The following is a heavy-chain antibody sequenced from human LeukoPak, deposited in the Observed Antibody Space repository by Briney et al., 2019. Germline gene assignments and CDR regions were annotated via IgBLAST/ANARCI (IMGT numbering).Heavy chain of an antibody. D-gene: IGHD4-17*01. CDR3: AGDYGEYYYGMDV. CDR2: IWYDGSNE. CDR1: GFTFNSYG. J-gene: IGHJ6*02. Sequence: GGSLRLSCAASGFTFNSYGMHWVRQAPGKGLEWVAVIWYDGSNEYYADSVKGRFTISRDNFKNTLYLQMNSLRAEDTAVYYCAGDYGEYYYGMDVWGQGTTVTVSS. V-gene: IGHV3-33*01.